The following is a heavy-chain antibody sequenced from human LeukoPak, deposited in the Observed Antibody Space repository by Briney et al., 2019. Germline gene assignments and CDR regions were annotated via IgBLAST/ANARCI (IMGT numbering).Heavy chain of an antibody. Sequence: PGGSLRLSSAASGFTFSSYAMSWVRQAPGKGLEWVSAISGSGGSTYYADSVKGRFTISRDNSKNTLYLQMNSLRAEDTAVYYCARSRAAVVMGELIPSFYYGMDVWGQGTTVTVSS. CDR2: ISGSGGST. V-gene: IGHV3-23*01. D-gene: IGHD3-16*01. J-gene: IGHJ6*02. CDR3: ARSRAAVVMGELIPSFYYGMDV. CDR1: GFTFSSYA.